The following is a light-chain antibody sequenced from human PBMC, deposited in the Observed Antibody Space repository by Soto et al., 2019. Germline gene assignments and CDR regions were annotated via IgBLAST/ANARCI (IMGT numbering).Light chain of an antibody. J-gene: IGLJ2*01. CDR1: NIGRKS. CDR2: YDS. Sequence: SYELTQPPSVSVAPGETARITCGGNNIGRKSVHWYHQKPGQSPVLVIYYDSDRPSGMPERFSGSNSGNTSTLTMARVEGGDEAYYNCQVLDSNSDHSVFCGGTKLTV. CDR3: QVLDSNSDHSV. V-gene: IGLV3-21*01.